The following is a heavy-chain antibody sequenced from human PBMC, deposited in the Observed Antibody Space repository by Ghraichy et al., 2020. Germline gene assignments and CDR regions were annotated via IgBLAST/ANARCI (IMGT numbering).Heavy chain of an antibody. CDR3: ARADFWSGFKMFGY. V-gene: IGHV4-59*01. CDR1: GGSMSSYY. Sequence: SETLSLTCTVSGGSMSSYYWSWIRQPPGKGLEWIGYVYYSGSTNYSPSLRSRVTISIDTSKSQFSLRLSSVTAADTAVYYCARADFWSGFKMFGYWGQGTLVTVSS. J-gene: IGHJ4*02. CDR2: VYYSGST. D-gene: IGHD3-3*01.